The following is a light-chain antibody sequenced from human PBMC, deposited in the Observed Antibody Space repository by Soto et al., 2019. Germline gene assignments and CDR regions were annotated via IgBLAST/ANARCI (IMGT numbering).Light chain of an antibody. CDR2: RNS. CDR3: AAWDDSLGSHAV. Sequence: QSVLTQPPSASGNPGQTVTISCSGSSSNIGINYVYWYQQLPGTAPKLLIYRNSQRPSGIPDRFSGSKSGTSASLAICGLRSEDEADYYCAAWDDSLGSHAVFGGGTQLTVL. J-gene: IGLJ7*01. CDR1: SSNIGINY. V-gene: IGLV1-47*01.